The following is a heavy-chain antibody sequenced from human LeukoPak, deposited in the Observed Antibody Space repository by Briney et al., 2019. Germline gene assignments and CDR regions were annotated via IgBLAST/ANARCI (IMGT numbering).Heavy chain of an antibody. CDR2: INPNRGGT. CDR1: GYTFTGYY. V-gene: IGHV1-2*02. J-gene: IGHJ4*02. D-gene: IGHD3-10*01. Sequence: ASVKVSCKASGYTFTGYYMHWGRQAPGQGLECRGWINPNRGGTNYAQKFQGRVTMTRDTSISTAYMGLSRLSSDDTAVYYCARMYGSGSYTVDYWGQGTLVTVSS. CDR3: ARMYGSGSYTVDY.